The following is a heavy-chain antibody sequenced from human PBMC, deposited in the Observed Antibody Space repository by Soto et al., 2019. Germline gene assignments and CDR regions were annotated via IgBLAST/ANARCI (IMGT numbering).Heavy chain of an antibody. J-gene: IGHJ4*02. CDR2: ISSSSSTI. V-gene: IGHV3-48*02. CDR3: ARELSGSYSGHY. Sequence: EVQLVESGGGLVQPGGSLRLSCAASGFTFSSYSMNWVRQAPGKGLEWVSYISSSSSTIYYADSVKGRFTISRDNAKNSLYLQMSSLRDEDTAVYYCARELSGSYSGHYWGQGTLVTVSS. CDR1: GFTFSSYS. D-gene: IGHD1-26*01.